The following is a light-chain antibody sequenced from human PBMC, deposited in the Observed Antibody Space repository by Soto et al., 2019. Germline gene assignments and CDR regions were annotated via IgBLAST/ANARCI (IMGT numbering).Light chain of an antibody. J-gene: IGKJ1*01. V-gene: IGKV3-15*01. CDR3: QQYNNWPWT. CDR2: GAS. CDR1: QSVSSN. Sequence: EIVFTQSPGTLSLSPGERATPSCRASQSVSSNLAWYQQKPGQAPRLLIYGASTRATGIPARFSGSGSGTEFTLTISSLQSEDFAVYYCQQYNNWPWTFGQGTKVDIK.